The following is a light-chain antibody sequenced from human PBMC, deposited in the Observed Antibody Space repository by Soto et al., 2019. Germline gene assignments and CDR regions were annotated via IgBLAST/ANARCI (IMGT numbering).Light chain of an antibody. Sequence: QSALTQPRSVSGSPGQSVTISCTGTSSDVGGYNYVSWYQQHPGKAPKLMIYDVSKRPSGVPDRFSGSKSGNTASLTISGLQAEDEADYYCCSYAGSYTFGYVFGTGTKVPVL. J-gene: IGLJ1*01. CDR3: CSYAGSYTFGYV. V-gene: IGLV2-11*01. CDR1: SSDVGGYNY. CDR2: DVS.